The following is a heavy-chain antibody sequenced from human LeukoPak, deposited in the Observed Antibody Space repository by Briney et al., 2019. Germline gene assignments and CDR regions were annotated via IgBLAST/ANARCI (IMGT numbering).Heavy chain of an antibody. CDR3: ARRGMVRGKDWYFDL. CDR2: ISGNGDIT. J-gene: IGHJ2*01. CDR1: GFTFSNYA. D-gene: IGHD3-10*01. Sequence: GGSLRLSCAASGFTFSNYAMSWVRQAPGKGLEWVSAISGNGDITYYTDSVKGRFTISRDNSKNTLYLQMNSLRAEDTAVYYCARRGMVRGKDWYFDLWGRGTLVTVSS. V-gene: IGHV3-23*01.